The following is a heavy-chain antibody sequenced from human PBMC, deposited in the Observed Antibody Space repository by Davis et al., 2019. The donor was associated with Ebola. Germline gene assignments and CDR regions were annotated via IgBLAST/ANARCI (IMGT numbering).Heavy chain of an antibody. D-gene: IGHD6-25*01. Sequence: GESLKISCVASGFPFTTAWMSWVRQAPGRGLEWVGRIKSKVDGGTTHYAARVKGRFIISRDDSTNTVYLEMNRMKPEDTALYFCTRGSGTYDWGQGTRVTVSS. CDR1: GFPFTTAW. CDR3: TRGSGTYD. V-gene: IGHV3-15*06. CDR2: IKSKVDGGTT. J-gene: IGHJ4*02.